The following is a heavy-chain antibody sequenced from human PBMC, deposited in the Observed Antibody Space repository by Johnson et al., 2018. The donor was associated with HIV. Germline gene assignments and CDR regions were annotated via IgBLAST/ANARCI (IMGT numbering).Heavy chain of an antibody. J-gene: IGHJ3*02. CDR3: ARSPRAAEGAFDS. D-gene: IGHD6-13*01. Sequence: QMLLVESGGGVVQPGRSLRLSCAASGFTFSSYAMHWVRQAPGKGLEWVAVISYDGSNKYYADSVKGRFTISRDNSKNTLYLQMNSLRAEDTAVYYCARSPRAAEGAFDSWGQGTMVTVSS. V-gene: IGHV3-30*04. CDR2: ISYDGSNK. CDR1: GFTFSSYA.